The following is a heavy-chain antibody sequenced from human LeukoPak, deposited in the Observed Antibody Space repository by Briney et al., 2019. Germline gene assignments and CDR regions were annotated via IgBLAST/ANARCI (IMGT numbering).Heavy chain of an antibody. Sequence: SVKVSCKASGFTFSTSAMQWVRQARGQRLEWIGWIAVGSGNTKYAQKFQERVTLTRDMSTSTAYLEVISLRSEDTAVYYCATSNQTPQGLWNSGLYSYYNCMDVWGKGTTVTVSS. CDR1: GFTFSTSA. CDR3: ATSNQTPQGLWNSGLYSYYNCMDV. V-gene: IGHV1-58*02. CDR2: IAVGSGNT. J-gene: IGHJ6*03. D-gene: IGHD1-7*01.